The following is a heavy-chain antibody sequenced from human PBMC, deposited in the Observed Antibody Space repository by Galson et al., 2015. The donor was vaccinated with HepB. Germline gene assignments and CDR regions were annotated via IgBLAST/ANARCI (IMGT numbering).Heavy chain of an antibody. Sequence: SLRLSCAASGFTFSSYGMHWVRQAPGKGLEWVAVIWYDGSNKYYADSVKGRFTISGDNSKNTLYLQMNSLRAEDTAVYHCARDMDYYGSGSYYNGNYFDYWGQGTLVTVSS. V-gene: IGHV3-33*01. CDR3: ARDMDYYGSGSYYNGNYFDY. J-gene: IGHJ4*02. D-gene: IGHD3-10*01. CDR1: GFTFSSYG. CDR2: IWYDGSNK.